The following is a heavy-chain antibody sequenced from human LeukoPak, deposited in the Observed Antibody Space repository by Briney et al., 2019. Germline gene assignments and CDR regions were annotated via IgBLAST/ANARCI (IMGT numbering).Heavy chain of an antibody. J-gene: IGHJ4*02. CDR3: TGHTNKYTSEDY. CDR2: IYTSGST. CDR1: GGSINSFY. D-gene: IGHD6-25*01. V-gene: IGHV4-4*07. Sequence: PSETLSLTCTVSGGSINSFYWSWIRQPAGKGLGWIGRIYTSGSTNYNPSLKSRVTMSVDTSKNQSSLKLTSVTAADTAVYYCTGHTNKYTSEDYGGQGTLATVSS.